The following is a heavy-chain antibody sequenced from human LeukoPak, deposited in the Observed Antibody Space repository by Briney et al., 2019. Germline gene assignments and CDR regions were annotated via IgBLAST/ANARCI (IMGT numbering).Heavy chain of an antibody. Sequence: QPGGSPRLSCAASGFTFSSYAMNWARQAPGKGLEWVSSISATGDNTYYADSVKGRFTISRDNSKKTLFLQMNSLRVEDTAVYYCAKDRQASAAWRGNWFDPWGHGTLVTVSS. V-gene: IGHV3-23*01. J-gene: IGHJ5*02. CDR3: AKDRQASAAWRGNWFDP. CDR2: ISATGDNT. D-gene: IGHD6-13*01. CDR1: GFTFSSYA.